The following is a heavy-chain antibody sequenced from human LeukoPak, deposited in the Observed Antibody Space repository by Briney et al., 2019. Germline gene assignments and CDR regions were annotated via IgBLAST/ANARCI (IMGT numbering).Heavy chain of an antibody. D-gene: IGHD5/OR15-5a*01. J-gene: IGHJ2*01. V-gene: IGHV3-30*18. CDR3: AKNYGSTFRYFDL. CDR2: VSYDGRNN. Sequence: GGSLRLSCAASGFTFSSYAMHWARQAPGKGLEWVAVVSYDGRNNYYGDSVKGRFTIARDNSKNMIYLQMNSLRAEDTAVYYCAKNYGSTFRYFDLWGRGTLVTVSS. CDR1: GFTFSSYA.